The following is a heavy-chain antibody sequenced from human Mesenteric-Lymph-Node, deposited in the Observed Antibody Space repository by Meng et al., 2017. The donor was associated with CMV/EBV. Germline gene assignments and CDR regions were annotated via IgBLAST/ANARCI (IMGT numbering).Heavy chain of an antibody. V-gene: IGHV3-30*04. CDR3: AGSYSSGWYYFDY. CDR2: ISYDGTNK. Sequence: ASGFTLSSHAMHWVRQAPGKGLEWVAVISYDGTNKYYADSVKGRFTISRDNSKNTLYLQMNSLRAEDTAVYYCAGSYSSGWYYFDYWGQGTLVTVSS. CDR1: GFTLSSHA. J-gene: IGHJ4*02. D-gene: IGHD6-19*01.